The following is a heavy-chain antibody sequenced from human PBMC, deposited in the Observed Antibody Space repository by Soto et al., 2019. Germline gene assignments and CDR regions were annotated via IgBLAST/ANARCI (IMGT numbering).Heavy chain of an antibody. CDR3: ASLPNYYDSSGYSLN. V-gene: IGHV1-69*13. Sequence: GASVKVSCKASGGTFSSYAISWVRQAPGQGLEWMGGIIPIFGTANYAQKFQGRVTITADESTSTAYMELSSLRSEDTAVYYCASLPNYYDSSGYSLNWGQGTLVTVSS. J-gene: IGHJ4*02. CDR1: GGTFSSYA. CDR2: IIPIFGTA. D-gene: IGHD3-22*01.